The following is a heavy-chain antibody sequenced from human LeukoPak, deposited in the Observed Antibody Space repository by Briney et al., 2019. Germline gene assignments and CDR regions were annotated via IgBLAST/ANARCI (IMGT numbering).Heavy chain of an antibody. V-gene: IGHV3-30*02. Sequence: GGSLRLSCGASGFTFSSYGMHWVRQAPGKGLEWVAFIRSDGSNKYYPDSVKGRFTISRDNSKNTPYLQMGSLRAEDMAVYYCARRDGYNLNWYFDLWGRGTLVTVSS. D-gene: IGHD5-24*01. CDR1: GFTFSSYG. J-gene: IGHJ2*01. CDR3: ARRDGYNLNWYFDL. CDR2: IRSDGSNK.